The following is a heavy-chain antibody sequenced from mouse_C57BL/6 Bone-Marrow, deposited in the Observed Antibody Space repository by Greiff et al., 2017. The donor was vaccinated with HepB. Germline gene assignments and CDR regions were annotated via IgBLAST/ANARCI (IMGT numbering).Heavy chain of an antibody. D-gene: IGHD1-1*01. CDR3: ARWRDYVGFAY. CDR2: ISYSGST. J-gene: IGHJ3*01. Sequence: EVKLVESGPGLAKPSQTLSLTCSVTGYSITSDYWNWIRKLPGNKLEYMGYISYSGSTYYNPSLKSRISITRDTSKNQYYLQLNSVTTEDTATYYCARWRDYVGFAYWGQGTLVTVSA. CDR1: GYSITSDY. V-gene: IGHV3-8*01.